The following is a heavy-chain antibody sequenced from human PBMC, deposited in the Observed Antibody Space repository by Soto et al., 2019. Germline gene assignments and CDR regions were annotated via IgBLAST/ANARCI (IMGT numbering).Heavy chain of an antibody. CDR1: GYAFTSYF. J-gene: IGHJ6*02. Sequence: GSVKVSCKASGYAFTSYFITWVRQAPGQGLEWMGWISAYNGNTNYAQMLQGRVTMTTDTSTATAYMEMRSLGSDDTAVYYCARQNYYSGMDVWGQGTTVTVSS. CDR2: ISAYNGNT. V-gene: IGHV1-18*01. CDR3: ARQNYYSGMDV.